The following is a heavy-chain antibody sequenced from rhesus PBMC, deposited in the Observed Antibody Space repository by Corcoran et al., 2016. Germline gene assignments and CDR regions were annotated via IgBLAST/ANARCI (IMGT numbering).Heavy chain of an antibody. Sequence: QLQLQESGPGLVQPSETLSLTCAVSGYSINSGYGWTWIRQPPGKGLEWIGYISYTGSTTYNPSLKIRVTISRDTAKNQCSLRLTSVTAADTAVYYCARVFGLVSPVALDYWGQGVLVTGSS. V-gene: IGHV4-122*02. CDR2: ISYTGST. CDR3: ARVFGLVSPVALDY. D-gene: IGHD3-3*01. CDR1: GYSINSGYG. J-gene: IGHJ4*01.